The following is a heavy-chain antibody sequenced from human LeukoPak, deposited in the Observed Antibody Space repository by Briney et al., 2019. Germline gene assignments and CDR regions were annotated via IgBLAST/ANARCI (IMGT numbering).Heavy chain of an antibody. CDR1: GFTFSSYW. CDR2: INSDGSST. CDR3: ARERRIVGATIRPRGGWFDP. J-gene: IGHJ5*02. Sequence: PGGSLRLSCAASGFTFSSYWMHWVRQAPGKGLVWVSRINSDGSSTGYADSVKGRFTISRDNAKNTLYLQMNSLRAEDTAVYYCARERRIVGATIRPRGGWFDPWGQGTLVTVSS. D-gene: IGHD1-26*01. V-gene: IGHV3-74*01.